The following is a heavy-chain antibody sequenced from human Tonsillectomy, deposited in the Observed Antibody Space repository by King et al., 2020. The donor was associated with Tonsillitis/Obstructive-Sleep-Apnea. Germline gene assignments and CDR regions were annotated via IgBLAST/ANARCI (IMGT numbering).Heavy chain of an antibody. CDR2: IYYSGST. J-gene: IGHJ4*02. CDR1: GGSISSYY. D-gene: IGHD3-3*01. CDR3: ASYYDFWSGYPY. V-gene: IGHV4-59*01. Sequence: QVQLQESGPGLVKPSETLSITCTVSGGSISSYYWRWIRKPPGKGLEWIGYIYYSGSTNYNPAIKSRVTISVDTSKNKFSLKLSSVTAADTAVYYCASYYDFWSGYPYWGQGTLVTVSS.